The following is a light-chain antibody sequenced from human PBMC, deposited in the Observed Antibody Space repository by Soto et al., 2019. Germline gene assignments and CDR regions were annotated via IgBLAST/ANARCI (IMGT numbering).Light chain of an antibody. V-gene: IGKV3-20*01. CDR1: QSFNSIY. Sequence: IVLAQSPGTLSLSPGERATPSCRASQSFNSIYLAWYQQKPGQAPRLLIYGASSRATVIPDRFSGSGSGTDFTLTISRLEPEDFAVYYCHQYDSWTFGQGTKVDIK. CDR3: HQYDSWT. J-gene: IGKJ1*01. CDR2: GAS.